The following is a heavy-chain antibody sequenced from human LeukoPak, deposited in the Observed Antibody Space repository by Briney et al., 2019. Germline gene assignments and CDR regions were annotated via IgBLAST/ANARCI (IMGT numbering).Heavy chain of an antibody. Sequence: SQTLSLTCAVSGGSISSGGYSWSWIRQPPGKGLEWIGYIYHSGSTYYNPSLKSRVTISVDRSKNQFSLKLSSVTAADTAVYYCARLTGTTPSLDPWGQGTLVTVSS. CDR1: GGSISSGGYS. J-gene: IGHJ5*02. D-gene: IGHD1-7*01. V-gene: IGHV4-30-2*01. CDR2: IYHSGST. CDR3: ARLTGTTPSLDP.